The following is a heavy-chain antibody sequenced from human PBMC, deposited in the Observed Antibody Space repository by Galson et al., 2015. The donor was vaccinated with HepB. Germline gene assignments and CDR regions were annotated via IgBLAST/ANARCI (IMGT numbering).Heavy chain of an antibody. V-gene: IGHV1-18*04. CDR3: ARGEDYDSSGYYSTPTSVKLPFDT. Sequence: SVKVSCKASGYTFTSYGISWVRQAPGQGLEWMGWISAYNGNTNYAQKLQGRVTMTTDTSTSTAYMELRSLRSDDTAVYYCARGEDYDSSGYYSTPTSVKLPFDTWGQGTMVTVSS. J-gene: IGHJ3*02. CDR1: GYTFTSYG. CDR2: ISAYNGNT. D-gene: IGHD3-22*01.